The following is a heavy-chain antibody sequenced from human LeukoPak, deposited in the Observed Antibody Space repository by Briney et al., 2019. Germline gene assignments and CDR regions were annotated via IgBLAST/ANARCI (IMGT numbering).Heavy chain of an antibody. J-gene: IGHJ6*02. CDR3: ARDWDYYGSGSEDYYFYGMDV. CDR1: GGTFSSYA. CDR2: ITPIFGTA. D-gene: IGHD3-10*01. Sequence: SVKVSCKASGGTFSSYAISWVRQAPGQGLEWMGGITPIFGTANYAQKFQGRVTITADESTSTAYMELSSLRSEDTAVYYCARDWDYYGSGSEDYYFYGMDVWGQGTTVTVSS. V-gene: IGHV1-69*13.